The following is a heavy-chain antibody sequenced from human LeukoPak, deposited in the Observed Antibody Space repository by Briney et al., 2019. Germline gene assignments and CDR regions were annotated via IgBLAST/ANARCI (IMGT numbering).Heavy chain of an antibody. CDR3: ARVGGAGFNFDY. CDR2: ISSSSSYI. CDR1: GFTFSSYS. Sequence: PGGSLRLSCAASGFTFSSYSMNWVRQAPGKGLEWVSSISSSSSYIYYADSVKGRFTISRDNSKNTLYLQMNSLRAEDTAVYYCARVGGAGFNFDYWGQGTLVTVSS. V-gene: IGHV3-21*01. D-gene: IGHD3-16*01. J-gene: IGHJ4*02.